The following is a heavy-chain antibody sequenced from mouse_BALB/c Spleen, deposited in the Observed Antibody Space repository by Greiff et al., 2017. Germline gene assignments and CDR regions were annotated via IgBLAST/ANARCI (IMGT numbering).Heavy chain of an antibody. CDR1: GYTFTDYE. J-gene: IGHJ3*01. CDR2: IDPETGGT. V-gene: IGHV1-15*01. Sequence: QVQLQQSGAELVRPGASVTLSCKASGYTFTDYEMHWVKQTPVHGLEWIGAIDPETGGTAYNQKFKGKATLTADKSSSTAYMELRSLTSEDSAVYYCTQGFAYWGQGTLVTVSA. CDR3: TQGFAY.